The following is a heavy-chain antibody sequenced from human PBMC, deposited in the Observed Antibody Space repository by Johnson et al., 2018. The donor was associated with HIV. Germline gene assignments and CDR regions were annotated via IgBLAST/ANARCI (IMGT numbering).Heavy chain of an antibody. CDR2: ISSSGTTV. J-gene: IGHJ3*02. Sequence: QVQLVESGGGLVQPGGSLRLSCAASGFTVSRYYMSWVRQTPGKGLEWVSYISSSGTTVYSADSVKGRFSISRDNAKHSLYLQMNSLRVEDTAVYFCARRASGWHAFDIWGQGTMVTVSS. V-gene: IGHV3-11*04. CDR1: GFTVSRYY. CDR3: ARRASGWHAFDI. D-gene: IGHD6-19*01.